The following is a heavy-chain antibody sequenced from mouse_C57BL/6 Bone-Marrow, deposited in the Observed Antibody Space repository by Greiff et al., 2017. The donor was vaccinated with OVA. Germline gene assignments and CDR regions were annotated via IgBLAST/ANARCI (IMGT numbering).Heavy chain of an antibody. J-gene: IGHJ4*01. CDR3: TRGHDGYYIWDY. CDR2: IRNKANNHAT. V-gene: IGHV6-6*01. D-gene: IGHD2-3*01. Sequence: VQLQESGGGLVQPGGSMKLSCAASGFTFSDAWMDWVRQSPEKGLEWVAEIRNKANNHATYYAESVKGRFTISRDDSKSSVYMQMNSGRAEDTGIYYCTRGHDGYYIWDYWGQGTSVTVSA. CDR1: GFTFSDAW.